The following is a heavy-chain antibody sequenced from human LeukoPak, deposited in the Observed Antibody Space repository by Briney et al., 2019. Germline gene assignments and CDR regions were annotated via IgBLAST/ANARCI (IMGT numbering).Heavy chain of an antibody. CDR2: INPNSGGT. D-gene: IGHD5-18*01. V-gene: IGHV1-2*04. CDR3: ARDRGYSYGWSGFDY. Sequence: ASVKVSCKASGYTFTGYYMHWVRRAPGQGLEWMGWINPNSGGTNYAQKFQGWVTMTRDTSISTAYMELSRLRSDDTAVYYCARDRGYSYGWSGFDYWGQGTLVTVSS. CDR1: GYTFTGYY. J-gene: IGHJ4*02.